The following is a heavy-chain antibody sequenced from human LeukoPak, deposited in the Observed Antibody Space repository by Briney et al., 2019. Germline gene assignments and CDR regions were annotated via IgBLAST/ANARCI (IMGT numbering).Heavy chain of an antibody. CDR3: ARGRRYFPFDY. V-gene: IGHV4-59*01. CDR2: IYYSGST. CDR1: GGSISSYY. D-gene: IGHD1-1*01. Sequence: PSETLSLTCTVSGGSISSYYWSWIRQPPGKGLEWIGYIYYSGSTNYNPSLKSRGTISVDTSKNQFSLKLSSVTAADTAVYYCARGRRYFPFDYWGQGTLVTVSS. J-gene: IGHJ4*02.